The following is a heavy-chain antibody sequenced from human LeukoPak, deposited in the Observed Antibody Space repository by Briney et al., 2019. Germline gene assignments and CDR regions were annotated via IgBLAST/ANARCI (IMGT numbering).Heavy chain of an antibody. V-gene: IGHV4-59*11. CDR3: ARESRDGYITRD. J-gene: IGHJ4*02. D-gene: IGHD5-24*01. Sequence: SEALSLTCTCSGGSISSHYWSWIRQPPGKEVEGIGYIYYSGSTNYNPSLKSLVTISVDTSKNQFSLKLSSVTAADTAVYYCARESRDGYITRDWGQGTLVTVSS. CDR1: GGSISSHY. CDR2: IYYSGST.